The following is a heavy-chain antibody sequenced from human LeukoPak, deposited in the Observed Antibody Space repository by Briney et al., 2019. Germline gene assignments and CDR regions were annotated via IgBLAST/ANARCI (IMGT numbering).Heavy chain of an antibody. V-gene: IGHV3-7*03. CDR3: ARHLDGALDC. J-gene: IGHJ4*02. Sequence: GGSLRLSCAASGFTFSSYAMSWVRQAPGKGLEWVANIKEDGSDKYYVDSVKGRFAISRDNAKNSLYLQMNSLRAEDTAVYYCARHLDGALDCWGQGTLVTVSS. CDR1: GFTFSSYA. D-gene: IGHD3-16*01. CDR2: IKEDGSDK.